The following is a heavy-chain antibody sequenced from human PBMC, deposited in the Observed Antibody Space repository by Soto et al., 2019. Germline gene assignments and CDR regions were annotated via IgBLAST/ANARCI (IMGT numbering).Heavy chain of an antibody. Sequence: SETLSLTCAVYGGSFSGYYWSWIRQPPGKGLEWIGEINHSGSTNYNPSLKSRVTISVDTSKNQFSLKLSSVTAADTAVYYYARPRQRYCSGGSCRSNWFDPWGQGTLVTVSS. D-gene: IGHD2-15*01. J-gene: IGHJ5*02. CDR3: ARPRQRYCSGGSCRSNWFDP. CDR1: GGSFSGYY. CDR2: INHSGST. V-gene: IGHV4-34*01.